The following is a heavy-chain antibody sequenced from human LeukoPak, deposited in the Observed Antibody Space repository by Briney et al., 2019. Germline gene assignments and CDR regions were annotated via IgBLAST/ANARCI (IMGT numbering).Heavy chain of an antibody. CDR1: GFTFDAYY. V-gene: IGHV3-53*01. Sequence: GGSLRLSCAASGFTFDAYYMSWVRQAPGKGLEWVSVIYSGGSTYYADSVKGRFTISRDNSKNTLYLQMNSLRAEDTAVYYCATPSGVTRDYYYYYGMDVWGQGTTVTVSS. J-gene: IGHJ6*02. CDR2: IYSGGST. CDR3: ATPSGVTRDYYYYYGMDV. D-gene: IGHD5-12*01.